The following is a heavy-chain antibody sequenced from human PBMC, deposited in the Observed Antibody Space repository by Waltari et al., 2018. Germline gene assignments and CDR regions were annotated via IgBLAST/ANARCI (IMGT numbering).Heavy chain of an antibody. V-gene: IGHV1-69*12. D-gene: IGHD3-22*01. CDR3: ARDRDSSGYYYYYYGMDV. CDR1: GSTFSSYA. Sequence: QVQLVQSGAEVKKPGSSVKVSCKASGSTFSSYAISWVRQAPGQGLEWMGGIIPIFGTANYAQKFQGRVTITADESTSTAYMELSSLRSEDTAVYYCARDRDSSGYYYYYYGMDVWGQGTTVTVSS. CDR2: IIPIFGTA. J-gene: IGHJ6*02.